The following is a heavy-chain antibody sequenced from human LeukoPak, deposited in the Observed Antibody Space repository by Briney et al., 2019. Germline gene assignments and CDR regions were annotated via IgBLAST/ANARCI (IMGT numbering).Heavy chain of an antibody. V-gene: IGHV3-30*03. CDR3: ATGAEYFQH. J-gene: IGHJ1*01. CDR2: ISYDGSNK. CDR1: GFTFSSYG. Sequence: QPGGSLRLSCAASGFTFSSYGMHWVRQAPGKGLEWVAVISYDGSNKYYADSVKDRFTISRDNSKNTLYLQMNSLRAEDTAVYYCATGAEYFQHWGQGTLVTVSS.